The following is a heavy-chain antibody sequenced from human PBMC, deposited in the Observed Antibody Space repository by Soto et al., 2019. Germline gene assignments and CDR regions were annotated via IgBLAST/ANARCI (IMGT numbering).Heavy chain of an antibody. Sequence: PGGSLRLSSTASGFTFSSYSMNWVRQAPGKGLEWVSYISSSSSTIYYADSVKGRFTISRDNAKNSLYLQMNSLRAEDTAVYYCARDRLRYFDYWGQGTLVTVSS. CDR3: ARDRLRYFDY. D-gene: IGHD4-17*01. CDR1: GFTFSSYS. V-gene: IGHV3-48*01. J-gene: IGHJ4*02. CDR2: ISSSSSTI.